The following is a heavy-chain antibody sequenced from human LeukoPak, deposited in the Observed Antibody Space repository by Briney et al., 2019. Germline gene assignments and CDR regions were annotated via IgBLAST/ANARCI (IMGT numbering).Heavy chain of an antibody. J-gene: IGHJ6*03. V-gene: IGHV3-74*01. Sequence: GGSLRLSCAASGFTFSSYWMHWVRQAPGKGLVWVSRVNTDGSSTNYADSVKGRFTISRDNAKNTLYLQMNSLRAEDAAVYYCARYFWGYYSYMDVWGKGTTVTVSS. CDR2: VNTDGSST. CDR3: ARYFWGYYSYMDV. CDR1: GFTFSSYW. D-gene: IGHD3-16*01.